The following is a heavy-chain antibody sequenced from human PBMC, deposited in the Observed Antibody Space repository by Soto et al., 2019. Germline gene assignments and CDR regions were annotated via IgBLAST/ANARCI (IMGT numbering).Heavy chain of an antibody. Sequence: SETLSLTCAVSGGSLTSNNWWTWVRQPPGQGLEWIGEIYRTGSTNYNPSLKSRVTISLDKSEKQISLKVTSLTAADTAVYYCASRDPGTSVDYWGQGTSVTVSS. CDR2: IYRTGST. J-gene: IGHJ4*02. CDR1: GGSLTSNNW. D-gene: IGHD1-7*01. CDR3: ASRDPGTSVDY. V-gene: IGHV4-4*02.